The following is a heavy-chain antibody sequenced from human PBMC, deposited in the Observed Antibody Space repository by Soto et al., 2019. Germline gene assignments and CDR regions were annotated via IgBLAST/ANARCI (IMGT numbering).Heavy chain of an antibody. CDR3: ARLRRITIFGVVTPYYFDY. Sequence: SETLSLTCTVSGGSISSSSYYWGWIRQPPGKGLEWIGSIYYSGSTYYNPSLKSRVTISVDTAKNQFSLKLSSVTAADTAVYYCARLRRITIFGVVTPYYFDYWGQGTLVNVSS. V-gene: IGHV4-39*01. CDR1: GGSISSSSYY. J-gene: IGHJ4*02. CDR2: IYYSGST. D-gene: IGHD3-3*01.